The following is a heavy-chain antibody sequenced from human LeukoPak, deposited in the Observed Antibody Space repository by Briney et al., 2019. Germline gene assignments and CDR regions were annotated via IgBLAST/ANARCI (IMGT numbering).Heavy chain of an antibody. V-gene: IGHV4-31*03. CDR3: ARDPRAAAGLDYYYGMDV. CDR1: GGSINSGGDY. D-gene: IGHD6-13*01. Sequence: PSQTLSLTCTVSGGSINSGGDYWSWVRHHPGKGLEWIGHISYSGSTYYNPSLKSRLTRSVDTSKTQFSLRLRSVTAADTAVYYCARDPRAAAGLDYYYGMDVWGKGTTVTVSS. CDR2: ISYSGST. J-gene: IGHJ6*04.